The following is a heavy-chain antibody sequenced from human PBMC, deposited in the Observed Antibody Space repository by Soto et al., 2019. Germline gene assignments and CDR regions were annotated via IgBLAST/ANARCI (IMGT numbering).Heavy chain of an antibody. V-gene: IGHV4-59*08. CDR1: GGSISSYY. Sequence: SETLSLTCTVSGGSISSYYWSWIRQPPGKGLEWIGYTYYSGSTNYNPSLKSRVTISVDTSKNQFSLKLSSVTAADTAVYYCARHAGSGYDARNWFDPWGQGTLVTV. CDR3: ARHAGSGYDARNWFDP. J-gene: IGHJ5*02. CDR2: TYYSGST. D-gene: IGHD5-12*01.